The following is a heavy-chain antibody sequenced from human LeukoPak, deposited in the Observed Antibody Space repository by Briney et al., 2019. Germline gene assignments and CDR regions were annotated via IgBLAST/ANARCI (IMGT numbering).Heavy chain of an antibody. Sequence: GGSLRLSCAASGFTFSSYAMHWVRQAPGKGLEWVAVISYDGSNKYYADSVKGRFTISRDNSKNTLYLQMNSLRAEDTAMYYCARDRAGTQAWVEFDPWGQGTLVTVSS. CDR2: ISYDGSNK. CDR1: GFTFSSYA. V-gene: IGHV3-30*04. J-gene: IGHJ5*02. CDR3: ARDRAGTQAWVEFDP. D-gene: IGHD3-10*01.